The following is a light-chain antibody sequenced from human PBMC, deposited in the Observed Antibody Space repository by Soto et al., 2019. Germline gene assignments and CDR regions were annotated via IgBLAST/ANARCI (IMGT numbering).Light chain of an antibody. V-gene: IGKV3-11*01. Sequence: EIGLTQSPGTLSLSPGERATISCRASQSISNYLAWYQHKPGQAPRLLISDASKRASGVPARFSGSGSGTDFTLTISSLEPEDFAVYYCQHRSQWPPLTFGGGTTVEI. CDR1: QSISNY. CDR2: DAS. CDR3: QHRSQWPPLT. J-gene: IGKJ4*01.